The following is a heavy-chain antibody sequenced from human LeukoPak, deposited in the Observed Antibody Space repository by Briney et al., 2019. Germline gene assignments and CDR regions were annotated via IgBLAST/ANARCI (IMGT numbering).Heavy chain of an antibody. CDR2: ITFGSTYI. Sequence: TSGGSLRLSCAASGFTFSTYAMSWVRQAPGKGLEWVSSITFGSTYIYYADSVKGRFTISRDNAKNSLYLQLNSLRAEDTAVYYCARAVGHCSTTSCYAWLDPWGQGTLVTVSS. V-gene: IGHV3-21*01. D-gene: IGHD2-2*01. CDR3: ARAVGHCSTTSCYAWLDP. CDR1: GFTFSTYA. J-gene: IGHJ5*02.